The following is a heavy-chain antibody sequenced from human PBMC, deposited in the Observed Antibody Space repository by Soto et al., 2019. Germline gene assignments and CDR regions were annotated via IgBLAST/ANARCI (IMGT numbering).Heavy chain of an antibody. J-gene: IGHJ4*02. D-gene: IGHD3-10*01. CDR3: ARLRVGFGELLTY. V-gene: IGHV1-3*01. CDR2: INAGNGNT. CDR1: GYTFTGYA. Sequence: GASVKVSCKASGYTFTGYAMHWVRKAPGQRLEWMGWINAGNGNTKYSQKFQGRVTITRDTSASTAYMELISLRSEDTAVYYCARLRVGFGELLTYWGQGTLVTVSS.